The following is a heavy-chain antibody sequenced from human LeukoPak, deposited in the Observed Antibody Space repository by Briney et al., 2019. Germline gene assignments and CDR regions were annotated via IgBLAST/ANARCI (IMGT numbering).Heavy chain of an antibody. V-gene: IGHV3-11*01. Sequence: GGSLRLSCAASEFTFSDYYMSWIRQAPGKGLEWVSYISSSGSTIYYADSVKGRFTISRDNAKNSLYLQMNSLRAEDTAVYYCARDLEQQSFDYWGQGTLVTVSS. CDR3: ARDLEQQSFDY. J-gene: IGHJ4*02. CDR2: ISSSGSTI. D-gene: IGHD6-13*01. CDR1: EFTFSDYY.